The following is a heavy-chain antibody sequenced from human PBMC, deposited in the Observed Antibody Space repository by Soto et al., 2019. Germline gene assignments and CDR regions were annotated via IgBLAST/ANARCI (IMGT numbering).Heavy chain of an antibody. CDR1: GGTFTSYA. Sequence: SVKVSCKASGGTFTSYAISWVRWAPGQGLEWMGGIIPIFGTANYAQKFQGRVTITADESTSTAYMELSSLRSEDTAVYYCASRGSGSYYGTGYYYGMDVWGQGTTVTVSS. CDR2: IIPIFGTA. J-gene: IGHJ6*02. D-gene: IGHD3-10*01. V-gene: IGHV1-69*13. CDR3: ASRGSGSYYGTGYYYGMDV.